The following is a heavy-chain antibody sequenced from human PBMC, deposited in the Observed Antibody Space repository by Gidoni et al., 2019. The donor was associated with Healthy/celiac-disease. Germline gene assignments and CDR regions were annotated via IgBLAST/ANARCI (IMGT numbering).Heavy chain of an antibody. CDR2: MNPNSGNT. CDR3: ARGRTVVTDLDY. V-gene: IGHV1-8*01. CDR1: GYTFTSYD. Sequence: QVQLVQSGAEVKKPGASLKVSCKASGYTFTSYDINWVRQATGQGLEWMGWMNPNSGNTGYAQKFQGRVTKTRNTSISTAYMELSSLRSEDTAVYYCARGRTVVTDLDYWGQGTLVTVSS. D-gene: IGHD2-15*01. J-gene: IGHJ4*02.